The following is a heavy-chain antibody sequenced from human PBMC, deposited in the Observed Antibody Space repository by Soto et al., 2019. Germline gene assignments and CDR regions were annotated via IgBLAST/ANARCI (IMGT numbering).Heavy chain of an antibody. Sequence: GSLRLSCAASGFTFSSYSMNWVRQAPGKGLEWVSSISSSSRYIYYADSVKGRSTISRDNAKNSLYLQMNSLRAEDTAVYYCARDARGFDYWGQGTLVTVSS. CDR2: ISSSSRYI. V-gene: IGHV3-21*01. CDR3: ARDARGFDY. CDR1: GFTFSSYS. J-gene: IGHJ4*02.